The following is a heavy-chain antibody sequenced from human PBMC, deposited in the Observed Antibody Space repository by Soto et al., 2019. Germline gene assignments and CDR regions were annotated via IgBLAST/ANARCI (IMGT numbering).Heavy chain of an antibody. CDR2: INPNSGGT. V-gene: IGHV1-2*02. D-gene: IGHD1-1*01. CDR3: ARGGLYNWNDDWFDR. J-gene: IGHJ5*02. CDR1: GYTFTGYY. Sequence: ASVKVSCKASGYTFTGYYMHWVRQAPGQGLEWMGWINPNSGGTNYAQKFQGRVTMTRDTSISTAYMELSRLRSDDTAVYYCARGGLYNWNDDWFDRWGQGTLVTVSS.